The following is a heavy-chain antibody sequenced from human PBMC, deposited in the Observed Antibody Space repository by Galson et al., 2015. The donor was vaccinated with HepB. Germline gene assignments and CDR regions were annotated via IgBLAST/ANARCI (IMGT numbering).Heavy chain of an antibody. Sequence: SVKVSCKASGYTFTGYAMNWVRQAPGQGLEWMGWINTNTGNPTYAQGFTGRFVFSLDTSVSTAYLQISSLKAEDTAVYYCARDRRFRELFPFSYYMDVWGKGTTVTVSS. CDR1: GYTFTGYA. J-gene: IGHJ6*03. D-gene: IGHD3-10*01. CDR3: ARDRRFRELFPFSYYMDV. V-gene: IGHV7-4-1*02. CDR2: INTNTGNP.